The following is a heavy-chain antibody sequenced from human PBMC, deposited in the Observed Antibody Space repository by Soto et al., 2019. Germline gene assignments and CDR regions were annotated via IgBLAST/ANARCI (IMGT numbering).Heavy chain of an antibody. V-gene: IGHV1-18*01. CDR3: ARDPSKGPVPAAITYYYYGMDV. CDR1: GYTFTSYG. CDR2: ISAYNGNT. J-gene: IGHJ6*02. D-gene: IGHD2-2*02. Sequence: ASVKVSCKASGYTFTSYGISWVRQAPGQGLEWMGWISAYNGNTNYAQKLQGRVTMTTDTSTSTAYMELRSLRSDDTAVYYCARDPSKGPVPAAITYYYYGMDVWGQGTTVTVSS.